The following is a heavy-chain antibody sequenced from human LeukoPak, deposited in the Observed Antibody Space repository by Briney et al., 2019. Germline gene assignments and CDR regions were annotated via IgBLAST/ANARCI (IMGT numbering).Heavy chain of an antibody. D-gene: IGHD6-13*01. Sequence: PGGSLTLSCAASRFTFSAYSMSWVRQPPGKGLEWVSAISGSGGNTYYADSVKGRFTISRDNSKNTLYLQMNSLRAEDTAAYYCARGGILYGMDVWGQGTTVTVSS. CDR1: RFTFSAYS. CDR2: ISGSGGNT. CDR3: ARGGILYGMDV. V-gene: IGHV3-23*01. J-gene: IGHJ6*02.